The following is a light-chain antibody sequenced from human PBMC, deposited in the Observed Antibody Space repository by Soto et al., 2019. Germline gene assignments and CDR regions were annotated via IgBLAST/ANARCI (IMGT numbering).Light chain of an antibody. V-gene: IGKV1-39*01. CDR1: QSIDNY. Sequence: DIQMTQSPSSLSASVGDRVTITCRTSQSIDNYLNSYQQKPGKAPKLLMYAASTLQSGVPSRFSGIGSETDFTSNNSSLQPADLATYYCQHSYITLFPFGPGT. CDR3: QHSYITLFP. J-gene: IGKJ3*01. CDR2: AAS.